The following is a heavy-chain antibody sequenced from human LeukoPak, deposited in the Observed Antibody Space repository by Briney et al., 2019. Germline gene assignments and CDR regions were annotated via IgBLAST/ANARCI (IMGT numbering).Heavy chain of an antibody. CDR1: VYTFTSYY. J-gene: IGHJ6*02. D-gene: IGHD1-26*01. CDR2: INPSSGAT. V-gene: IGHV1-46*01. Sequence: ASVNVSCKTSVYTFTSYYIHWVRQPPAQGLDWMGIINPSSGATKYAQKFQGRVTMTSDTSTSTVYMELSSQRSEDTAVYYCARATNFYYYYGMDVWGQGTTVTVSS. CDR3: ARATNFYYYYGMDV.